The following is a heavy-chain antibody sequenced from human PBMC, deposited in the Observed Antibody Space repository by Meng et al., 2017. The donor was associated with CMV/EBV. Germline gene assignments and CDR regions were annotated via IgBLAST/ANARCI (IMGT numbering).Heavy chain of an antibody. CDR3: VRDHNWGPDY. D-gene: IGHD1-1*01. CDR2: IYPNSGGT. Sequence: QLQLVQPGAEVKSPGASVKVSCQTSGSRFSDHYMHWVRQAPGQGLEWMGWIYPNSGGTHYAQKFQDRVTMTRDTSISTVYMELSRLTSDDTAVYYCVRDHNWGPDYWGQGTLVTVSS. V-gene: IGHV1-2*02. CDR1: GSRFSDHY. J-gene: IGHJ4*02.